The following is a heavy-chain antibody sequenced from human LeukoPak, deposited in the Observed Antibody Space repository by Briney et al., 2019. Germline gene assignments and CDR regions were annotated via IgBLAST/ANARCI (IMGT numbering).Heavy chain of an antibody. D-gene: IGHD3-10*01. V-gene: IGHV4-31*03. CDR1: GGSISSGGYY. J-gene: IGHJ5*02. Sequence: SETLSLNCTVSGGSISSGGYYWSWIRQHPGKGLEWIGYVYYSGSTYYNPSLKSRVTISVDTSKNQFSLKLSSVTAADTAVYYCARGRSSWFDPWGQGTLVTVSS. CDR2: VYYSGST. CDR3: ARGRSSWFDP.